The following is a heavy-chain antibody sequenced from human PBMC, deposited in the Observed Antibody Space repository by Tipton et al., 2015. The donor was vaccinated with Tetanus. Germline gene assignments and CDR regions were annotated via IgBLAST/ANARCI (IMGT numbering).Heavy chain of an antibody. CDR1: GYSFTNYW. V-gene: IGHV5-51*01. J-gene: IGHJ6*02. CDR2: IYPGESDT. CDR3: ARDGGNYFYYGMNV. Sequence: VQLVQSGVEVKKPGESLKISCKGSGYSFTNYWIAWLRQMPGEGLEWMGIIYPGESDTRYRPSFQGQVTISADKSINTAYLQWNSLRASDTAMYYCARDGGNYFYYGMNVWGQGAAVTVSS.